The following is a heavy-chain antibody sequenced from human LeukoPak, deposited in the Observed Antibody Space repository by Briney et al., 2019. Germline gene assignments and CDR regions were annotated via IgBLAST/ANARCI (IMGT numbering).Heavy chain of an antibody. CDR1: GGSISSSSYY. Sequence: SETLSLTCTVSGGSISSSSYYWGWIRQPPGKGLEWIGSIYYSGSTYYNPSLKSRVTISVDTSKNQFSLKLSSVTAADTAVYYCAREPTFFRGAYYYYMDVWGKGTTVTVSS. CDR2: IYYSGST. J-gene: IGHJ6*03. D-gene: IGHD3-10*01. CDR3: AREPTFFRGAYYYYMDV. V-gene: IGHV4-39*07.